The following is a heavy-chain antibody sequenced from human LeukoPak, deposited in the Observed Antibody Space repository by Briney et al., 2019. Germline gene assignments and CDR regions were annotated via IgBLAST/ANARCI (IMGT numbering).Heavy chain of an antibody. J-gene: IGHJ4*02. V-gene: IGHV4-39*07. D-gene: IGHD6-6*01. CDR1: GVSISSSNSY. Sequence: SETLSLTCTVSGVSISSSNSYWGWIRQPPGKGLEWIGSIYHSGSTYYNPSLKSRVTISVDTSKNQFSLKLSSVTAADTAVYYCAIEYSSSSEGFDYWGQGTLVTVSS. CDR2: IYHSGST. CDR3: AIEYSSSSEGFDY.